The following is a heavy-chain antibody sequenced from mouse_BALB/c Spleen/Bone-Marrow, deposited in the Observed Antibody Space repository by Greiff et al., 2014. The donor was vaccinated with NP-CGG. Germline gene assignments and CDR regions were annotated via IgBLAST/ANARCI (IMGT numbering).Heavy chain of an antibody. J-gene: IGHJ1*01. Sequence: VQLQQSGAELVKPGASVKLSCKASGNTFTSYYMYWVKQRPGQGLEWIGEINPSNGGTNFNEKFKSKATLTVDKSSSTAYMQLSSLTSEDSAVYYCTRSDGYYVPHWYFDVWGAGTTVTVSS. CDR2: INPSNGGT. CDR3: TRSDGYYVPHWYFDV. CDR1: GNTFTSYY. D-gene: IGHD2-3*01. V-gene: IGHV1S81*02.